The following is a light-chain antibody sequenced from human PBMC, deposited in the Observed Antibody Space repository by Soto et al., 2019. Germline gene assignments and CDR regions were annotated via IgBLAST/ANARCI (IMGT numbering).Light chain of an antibody. J-gene: IGKJ4*01. CDR3: LQHNSYPLT. CDR1: QTISSW. V-gene: IGKV1-17*01. CDR2: AAS. Sequence: MQRTQSPSTLSSSVGGGVTVTCRASQTISSWFAWYQQKPGKAPKRPIYAASSLQSGVPSSFSGSGSGTEFTLTISSLQPEDFATYYCLQHNSYPLTFGGGTNVDI.